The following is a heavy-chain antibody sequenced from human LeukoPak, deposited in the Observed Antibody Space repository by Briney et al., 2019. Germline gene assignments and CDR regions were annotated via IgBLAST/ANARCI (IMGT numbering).Heavy chain of an antibody. V-gene: IGHV3-30*18. J-gene: IGHJ4*02. Sequence: GGSLRLSCAASGFTFSSYGMHWVRQAPGKGLEWVAVISYDGSNKYYADSVKGRFTISRDNSKNTLYLQMNSLRAEDTAVYYCAKLVTGMTWSEYWGQGTLVTVSS. D-gene: IGHD1-20*01. CDR2: ISYDGSNK. CDR3: AKLVTGMTWSEY. CDR1: GFTFSSYG.